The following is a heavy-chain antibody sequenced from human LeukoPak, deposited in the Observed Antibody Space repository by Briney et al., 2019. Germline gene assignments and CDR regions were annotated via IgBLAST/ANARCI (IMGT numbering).Heavy chain of an antibody. CDR2: IYYSGST. CDR3: ATRFLEWLLDY. D-gene: IGHD3-3*01. J-gene: IGHJ4*02. CDR1: GGSISSSSYY. Sequence: SETLSLTCTASGGSISSSSYYWGWIRQPPGKGLEWLGSIYYSGSTYYNPSLKSRVTISVDTSKNQFSLKLSSVTAADTAVYYCATRFLEWLLDYWGQGNLVTVSS. V-gene: IGHV4-39*01.